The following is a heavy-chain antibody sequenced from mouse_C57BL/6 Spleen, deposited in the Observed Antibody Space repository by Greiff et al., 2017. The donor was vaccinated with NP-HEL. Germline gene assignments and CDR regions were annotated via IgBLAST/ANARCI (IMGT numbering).Heavy chain of an antibody. CDR2: IDPSDSYT. CDR3: ARGITTVVATGDY. D-gene: IGHD1-1*01. Sequence: VQLQQPGAELVKPGAPVKLSCKASGYTFTSYWMQWVKQRPGQGLEWIGEIDPSDSYTNYNQKFKGKATLTVDTSSSTAYMQLSSLTSEDSAVYYYARGITTVVATGDYWGQGTTLTVSS. J-gene: IGHJ2*01. V-gene: IGHV1-50*01. CDR1: GYTFTSYW.